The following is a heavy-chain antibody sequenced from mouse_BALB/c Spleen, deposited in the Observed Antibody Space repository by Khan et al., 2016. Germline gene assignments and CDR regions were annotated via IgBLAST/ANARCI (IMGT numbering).Heavy chain of an antibody. CDR2: IWSDGST. CDR3: ARIKGSSWGYAMDY. CDR1: GFSLTSYG. J-gene: IGHJ4*01. D-gene: IGHD1-1*01. Sequence: QVQLKESGPGLVAPSQSLSITCTVSGFSLTSYGVHWVRQPPGKGLEWLVVIWSDGSTTYNSALKSRLSISKDNSKSQVFLKMNSLQTDDTAMYYGARIKGSSWGYAMDYWGQGTSVTVSS. V-gene: IGHV2-6*02.